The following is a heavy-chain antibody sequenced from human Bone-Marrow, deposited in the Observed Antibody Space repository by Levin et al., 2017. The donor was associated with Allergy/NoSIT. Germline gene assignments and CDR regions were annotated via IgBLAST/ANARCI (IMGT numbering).Heavy chain of an antibody. CDR1: GFTISSNY. D-gene: IGHD3-16*01. CDR3: VRGYKFGLADF. CDR2: IYSSGKT. V-gene: IGHV3-53*01. J-gene: IGHJ4*02. Sequence: GGSLRLSCAVSGFTISSNYMSWVRQAPGKGPEWVSIIYSSGKTDDADSVKGRFTISRDSFINTLYLQMTSLRADDTAMYYCVRGYKFGLADFWGQGTPVTVSS.